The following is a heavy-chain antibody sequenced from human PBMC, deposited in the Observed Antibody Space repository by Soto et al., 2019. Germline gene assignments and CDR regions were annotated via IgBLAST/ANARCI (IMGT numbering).Heavy chain of an antibody. D-gene: IGHD3-9*01. V-gene: IGHV3-11*01. J-gene: IGHJ6*02. CDR3: ERDSESVRYFGWLPVGGGMDV. Sequence: QVQLVESGGGLVKPGGSLRLSCAASGFTFSDYYMSWIRQAPGKGLEWVSYISSSGSTIYYADSVKGRFTISRDNAKNSLYLQMKSLRAEETAVDYCERDSESVRYFGWLPVGGGMDVWGQGTTVTVSS. CDR1: GFTFSDYY. CDR2: ISSSGSTI.